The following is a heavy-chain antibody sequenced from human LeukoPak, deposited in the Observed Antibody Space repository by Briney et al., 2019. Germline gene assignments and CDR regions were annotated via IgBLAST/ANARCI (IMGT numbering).Heavy chain of an antibody. CDR3: AKALLWFGEVTGFDY. Sequence: GGSLRLSCAASGFTLSSYAMSWVRQAPGKGLEWVSAISGSGGSTYYADSVKGRFTISRDNSKNTLYLQMNSLRAEDTAVYYCAKALLWFGEVTGFDYWGQGTLVTVSS. CDR1: GFTLSSYA. V-gene: IGHV3-23*01. CDR2: ISGSGGST. J-gene: IGHJ4*02. D-gene: IGHD3-10*01.